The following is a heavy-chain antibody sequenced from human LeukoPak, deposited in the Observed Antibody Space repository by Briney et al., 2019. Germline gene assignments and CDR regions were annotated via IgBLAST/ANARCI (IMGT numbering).Heavy chain of an antibody. V-gene: IGHV3-23*01. CDR1: GFTFSSYA. Sequence: GGSLRLSCAASGFTFSSYAMSWVRQAPGKGLEWVSTISGGGGSTFYADSVKGRFTISRDNSKNTLYLQMNSLRAEDTAVYYCASRLLPLDYWGQGTLVTVSS. CDR3: ASRLLPLDY. D-gene: IGHD5-12*01. CDR2: ISGGGGST. J-gene: IGHJ4*02.